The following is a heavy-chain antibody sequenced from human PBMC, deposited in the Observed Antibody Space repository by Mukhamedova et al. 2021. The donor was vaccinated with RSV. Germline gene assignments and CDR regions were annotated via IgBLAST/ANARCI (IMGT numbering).Heavy chain of an antibody. D-gene: IGHD5-18*01. CDR3: ARSGYSYGHEIDY. CDR2: MNPNSGNT. J-gene: IGHJ4*02. V-gene: IGHV1-8*01. Sequence: NWVRQATGQGLEWMGWMNPNSGNTGYAQKFQGRVTMTRNTSISTAYMELSSLRSEDTAVYYCARSGYSYGHEIDYWGQGNLVTVS.